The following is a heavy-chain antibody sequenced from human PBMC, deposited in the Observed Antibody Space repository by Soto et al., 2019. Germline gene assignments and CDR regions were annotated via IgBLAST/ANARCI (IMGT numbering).Heavy chain of an antibody. CDR3: AADSVSYCSGGSCYDLFDY. CDR2: IVVGSGNT. J-gene: IGHJ4*02. V-gene: IGHV1-58*01. D-gene: IGHD2-15*01. CDR1: GFTFTSSA. Sequence: VKVSCKASGFTFTSSAVQWVRQARGQRLEWIGWIVVGSGNTNYAQKFQERVTITRDMSTSTAYMELSSLRSEDTAVYYCAADSVSYCSGGSCYDLFDYWGQGTLVTVSS.